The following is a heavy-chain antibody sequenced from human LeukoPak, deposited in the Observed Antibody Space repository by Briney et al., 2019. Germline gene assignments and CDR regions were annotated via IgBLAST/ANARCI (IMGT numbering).Heavy chain of an antibody. Sequence: SETLSLTCTVSGGSISSYYWSWIRQPPGKGLEWIGCIYDSGFTNYNPSLKSRVTTSVDTSKNQFSLKLSSVTAADTAVYYCARHVNYYYYYGMDVWGQGTTVTVSS. J-gene: IGHJ6*02. CDR3: ARHVNYYYYYGMDV. CDR2: IYDSGFT. CDR1: GGSISSYY. V-gene: IGHV4-59*08.